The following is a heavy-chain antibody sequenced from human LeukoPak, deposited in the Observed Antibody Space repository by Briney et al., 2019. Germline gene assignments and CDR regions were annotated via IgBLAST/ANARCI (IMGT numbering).Heavy chain of an antibody. CDR3: ARGNWDIVLDY. Sequence: SETLSLTCTVSGGSISSGDYYWSWIRQPPGKGLEWIGYIYYSGSTYYNPSLKSRVTISVDTSKNQFSLKLSSVTAADTAVYYCARGNWDIVLDYWGQGTLVTVSS. J-gene: IGHJ4*02. D-gene: IGHD5-12*01. V-gene: IGHV4-30-4*08. CDR2: IYYSGST. CDR1: GGSISSGDYY.